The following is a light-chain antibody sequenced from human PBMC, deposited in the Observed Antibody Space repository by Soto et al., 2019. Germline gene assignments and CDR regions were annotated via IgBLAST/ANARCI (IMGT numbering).Light chain of an antibody. Sequence: DIQMTQSPSSVSASVGDRVTITCRARQDIGSWLAWYQQKPGKAPDLLIYGASSLQRGVPSRFYGSGSGTDFTLTISSLTTEDFAAYYCQQGGSFPITYGQGTRLEIK. CDR2: GAS. CDR3: QQGGSFPIT. CDR1: QDIGSW. J-gene: IGKJ5*01. V-gene: IGKV1-12*01.